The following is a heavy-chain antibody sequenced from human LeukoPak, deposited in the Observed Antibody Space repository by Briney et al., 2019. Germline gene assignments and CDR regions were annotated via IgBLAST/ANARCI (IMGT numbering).Heavy chain of an antibody. Sequence: SQTLSLTCAVSGGSISSGGYSWSWIRQPPGKGLEWIGYIYHGGSTYYNPSLKSRVTISVDRSKNQFSLKLSSVTAADTAVYYCARFRMGSFVYWGQGTLVTVSS. CDR2: IYHGGST. CDR1: GGSISSGGYS. D-gene: IGHD2-8*01. CDR3: ARFRMGSFVY. J-gene: IGHJ4*02. V-gene: IGHV4-30-2*01.